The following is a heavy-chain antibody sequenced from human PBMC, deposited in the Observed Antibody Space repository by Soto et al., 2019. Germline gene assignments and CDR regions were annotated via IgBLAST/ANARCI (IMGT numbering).Heavy chain of an antibody. Sequence: PSETLSLTCTVSGGSISSGDYYWSWIRQPPGRGLEWIGYIYYSGGTYYNPSLKSRVTISVDTSKNQFSLKLSSVTAADTAVYYCAREVPAAIASYYYYGMDVWGQGTTVTVSS. CDR1: GGSISSGDYY. CDR2: IYYSGGT. D-gene: IGHD2-2*02. J-gene: IGHJ6*02. CDR3: AREVPAAIASYYYYGMDV. V-gene: IGHV4-30-4*01.